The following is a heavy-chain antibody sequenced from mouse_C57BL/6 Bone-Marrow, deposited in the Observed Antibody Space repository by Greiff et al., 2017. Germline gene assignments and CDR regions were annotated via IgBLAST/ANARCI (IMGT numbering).Heavy chain of an antibody. D-gene: IGHD1-1*01. J-gene: IGHJ1*03. Sequence: QVQLKQSGAELMKPGASVKLSCKATGYTFTGYWIEWVKQRPGHGLEWIGEILPGSGSTNYNEKFKGKATFTADTSSNTAYMPLSSLTTEDSAIDYCLPLCYRSSYWYFDVWGTGTTVTVSS. V-gene: IGHV1-9*01. CDR3: LPLCYRSSYWYFDV. CDR1: GYTFTGYW. CDR2: ILPGSGST.